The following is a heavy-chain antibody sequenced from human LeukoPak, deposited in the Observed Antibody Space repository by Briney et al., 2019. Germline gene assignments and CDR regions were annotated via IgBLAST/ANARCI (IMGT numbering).Heavy chain of an antibody. Sequence: GGSLRLSCAASGFTFSSYWMSWVRQAPGKGLEWVANIKQDGSEKYYVDSVKGRFTISRDNAKNSLYLQMNSLRAEDTAVYYCARGGYDSSGYRIEDYWGQGTLVTVSP. D-gene: IGHD3-22*01. CDR3: ARGGYDSSGYRIEDY. V-gene: IGHV3-7*01. CDR2: IKQDGSEK. J-gene: IGHJ4*02. CDR1: GFTFSSYW.